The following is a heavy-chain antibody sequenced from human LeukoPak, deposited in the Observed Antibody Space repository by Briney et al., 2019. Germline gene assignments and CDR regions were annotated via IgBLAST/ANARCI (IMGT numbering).Heavy chain of an antibody. CDR1: GFTFSSYS. CDR3: ATAPEALATTLGDY. D-gene: IGHD1-1*01. J-gene: IGHJ4*02. V-gene: IGHV3-21*01. Sequence: GGSLRLSCAASGFTFSSYSMNWVRQAPGKGLEWVSSISSSSSYIYYADSVKGRFTISRDNAKNSLYLQMNSLRAEDTAVYYCATAPEALATTLGDYWGQGTLVTVSS. CDR2: ISSSSSYI.